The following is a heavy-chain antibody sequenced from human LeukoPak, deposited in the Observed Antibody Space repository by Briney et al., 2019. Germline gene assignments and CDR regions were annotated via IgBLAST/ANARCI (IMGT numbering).Heavy chain of an antibody. D-gene: IGHD3-10*01. J-gene: IGHJ6*03. CDR3: ARGRGSGFYYYYYYMDV. CDR1: GGSISSSTYY. Sequence: SETLSLTCTVSGGSISSSTYYWGWIRQPPGKGLEWIGEINHSGSTNYNPSLKSRVTISVDTSKNQFSLKLSSVTAADTAVYYCARGRGSGFYYYYYYMDVWGKGTTVTVSS. V-gene: IGHV4-39*07. CDR2: INHSGST.